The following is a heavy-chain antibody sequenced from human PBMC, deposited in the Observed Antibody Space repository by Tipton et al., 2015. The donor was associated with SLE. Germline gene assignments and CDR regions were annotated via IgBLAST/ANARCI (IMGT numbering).Heavy chain of an antibody. CDR3: ARRIFGGAIDY. CDR1: GGSIMNTHYS. CDR2: MYNTGNT. V-gene: IGHV4-39*07. D-gene: IGHD2-21*01. Sequence: TLSLTCTVSGGSIMNTHYSWGWVRQPPGKGLDWIGTMYNTGNTFYSPSLKSRVTISLGPSKNQFSLRLSSVTAADTAVYYCARRIFGGAIDYWGQGTLVTVSS. J-gene: IGHJ4*02.